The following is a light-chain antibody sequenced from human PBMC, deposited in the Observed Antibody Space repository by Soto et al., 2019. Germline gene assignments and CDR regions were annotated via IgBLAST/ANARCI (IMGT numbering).Light chain of an antibody. V-gene: IGKV1-27*01. J-gene: IGKJ1*01. Sequence: DIQMTQSPSSLSASVGDRVTITCRASQGISNYLAWYQQKPGKVPKLLIYAASTVQSGVPSRFSGSGSGTDFTLTISSLQPADVATYYCQKYNSAPRTCGQGTKVDIK. CDR1: QGISNY. CDR3: QKYNSAPRT. CDR2: AAS.